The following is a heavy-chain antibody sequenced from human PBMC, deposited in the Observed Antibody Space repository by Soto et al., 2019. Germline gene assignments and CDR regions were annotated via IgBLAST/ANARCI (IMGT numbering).Heavy chain of an antibody. Sequence: QVQLQESGPGQVKPSQTLSLTCTVSGGSVNSGGYHWSWIRQHPGKGLEWIGDIYYSGSTYYNPSLKSRVTISIDTYTNHFSLHLSALTAADTAVYYCARATIPNCNYYGMDVWGQGTTVTVSS. V-gene: IGHV4-31*03. D-gene: IGHD1-1*01. CDR1: GGSVNSGGYH. CDR2: IYYSGST. CDR3: ARATIPNCNYYGMDV. J-gene: IGHJ6*02.